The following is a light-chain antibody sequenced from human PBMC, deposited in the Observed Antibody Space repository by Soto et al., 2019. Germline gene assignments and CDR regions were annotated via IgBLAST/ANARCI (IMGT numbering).Light chain of an antibody. Sequence: EIVMTQSPATLSVSPGEGATLSCRASQRVITNLVWYQHKPGXAPRLLMYGASTRATDIPARFSGSGSGTEFTLTISSLQSADSAVYYCQQYYSLPRTFGGGTKV. V-gene: IGKV3-15*01. J-gene: IGKJ4*01. CDR3: QQYYSLPRT. CDR1: QRVITN. CDR2: GAS.